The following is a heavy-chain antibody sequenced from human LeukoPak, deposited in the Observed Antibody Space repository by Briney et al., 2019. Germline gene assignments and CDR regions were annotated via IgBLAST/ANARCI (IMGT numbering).Heavy chain of an antibody. CDR3: ARVGSWELQRVFDS. CDR1: GFTFSSYW. CDR2: IRQGGNEN. D-gene: IGHD1-26*01. J-gene: IGHJ4*02. V-gene: IGHV3-7*01. Sequence: PGGSLRLSCVSSGFTFSSYWMTWVRQVPGQGLEWLANIRQGGNENYYADSVEGRFTISRDNAKNSLFLQMDSLRVEDTAVYYCARVGSWELQRVFDSWGQGTLGTVSS.